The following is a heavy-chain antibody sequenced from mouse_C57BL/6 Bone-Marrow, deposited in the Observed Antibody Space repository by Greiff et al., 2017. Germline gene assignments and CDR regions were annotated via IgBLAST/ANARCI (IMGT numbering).Heavy chain of an antibody. CDR1: GYTFTSYG. V-gene: IGHV1-81*01. Sequence: QVQLQQSGAGLARPGASVKLSCKASGYTFTSYGISWVKQRTGQGLEWIGEIYPRSGNTYYNEKFKGKATLTADKSSSTAYMELRSLTSEDAAVYFCATITTVVDWYFDVWGTGTTVTVSS. CDR2: IYPRSGNT. J-gene: IGHJ1*03. D-gene: IGHD1-1*01. CDR3: ATITTVVDWYFDV.